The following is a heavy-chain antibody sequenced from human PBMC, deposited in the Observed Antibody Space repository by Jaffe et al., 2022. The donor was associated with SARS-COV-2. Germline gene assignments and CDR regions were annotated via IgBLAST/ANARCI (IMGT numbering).Heavy chain of an antibody. CDR3: ARDEDV. V-gene: IGHV1-3*01. J-gene: IGHJ6*04. Sequence: QIQLVQSGAEVKEPGASVRISCEASGYTFRRNDGIHWVRQAPGQSLEWVGWIRAAYGDTQYARRFEGRLTITRDTSASTVYLEMSSLRSEDTAVYYCARDEDVWGKGTTVTVSS. CDR1: GYTFRRNDG. CDR2: IRAAYGDT.